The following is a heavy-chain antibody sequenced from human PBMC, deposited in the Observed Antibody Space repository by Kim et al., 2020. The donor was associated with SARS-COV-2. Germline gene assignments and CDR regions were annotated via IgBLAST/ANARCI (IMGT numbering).Heavy chain of an antibody. CDR2: ISWNSGST. Sequence: GGSLRLSCAASGFTFDDYAMHWVRQAPGKGLEWVSGISWNSGSTAYADSVKGRFTISRDNFKNSLFLQMNSLRAEDTALYYCARDQSPYYYDSSGFNYFDPWGQGTLVTVSS. CDR1: GFTFDDYA. CDR3: ARDQSPYYYDSSGFNYFDP. D-gene: IGHD3-22*01. V-gene: IGHV3-9*01. J-gene: IGHJ5*02.